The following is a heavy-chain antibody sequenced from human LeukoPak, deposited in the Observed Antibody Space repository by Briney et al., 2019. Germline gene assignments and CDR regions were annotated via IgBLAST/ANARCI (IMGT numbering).Heavy chain of an antibody. CDR3: ARALRGTSDFHAMDV. V-gene: IGHV3-23*01. Sequence: GGSLRLSCAASGFTFSRYGMTWVRHAPGKGREGGSVISSGGGSTYYADSVKCPFTISRDNPTNTMYLQMNSLSAEATAVYYCARALRGTSDFHAMDVWGQGTTVTVSS. CDR1: GFTFSRYG. J-gene: IGHJ6*02. CDR2: ISSGGGST. D-gene: IGHD1-26*01.